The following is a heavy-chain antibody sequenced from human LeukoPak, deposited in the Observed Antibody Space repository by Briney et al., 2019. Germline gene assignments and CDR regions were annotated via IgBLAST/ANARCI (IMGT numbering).Heavy chain of an antibody. D-gene: IGHD5-18*01. J-gene: IGHJ6*03. CDR1: GYTFTSYG. CDR2: ISAYNGKT. V-gene: IGHV1-18*01. CDR3: ARRYSYGPYYYYYYMDV. Sequence: GASVKVSCKASGYTFTSYGISWVRQAPGQGLEWMGWISAYNGKTNYAQKLQGRVTMTTDTSTSTAYMELRSLRSDDTAVYYCARRYSYGPYYYYYYMDVWGKGTTVTVSS.